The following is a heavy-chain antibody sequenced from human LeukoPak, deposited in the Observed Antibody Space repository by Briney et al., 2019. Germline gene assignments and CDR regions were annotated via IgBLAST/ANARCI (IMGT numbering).Heavy chain of an antibody. CDR2: ISSSSSYI. Sequence: PGGSLRLSCAASGFTFSSYSMNWVRQAPGKGLEWVSSISSSSSYIYYADSVKGRFTISRDNAKNSLYLQMNSPRAEDTAVYYCAREGIVVVPAARRYFDYWGQGTLVTVSS. CDR1: GFTFSSYS. V-gene: IGHV3-21*01. D-gene: IGHD2-2*01. CDR3: AREGIVVVPAARRYFDY. J-gene: IGHJ4*02.